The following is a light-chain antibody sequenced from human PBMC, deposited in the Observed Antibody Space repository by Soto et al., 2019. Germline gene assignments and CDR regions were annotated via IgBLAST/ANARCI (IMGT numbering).Light chain of an antibody. J-gene: IGKJ4*01. CDR2: SES. Sequence: RVMTQSPATLSVSPGERATLSCRASQSVSNNLAWYQQNPGQSPRLLIYSESTRATGIPARFSGSGSGTEFTLTISSLQSEDLAVYYCPQYADWPAVGGGTQVEI. CDR3: PQYADWPA. V-gene: IGKV3-15*01. CDR1: QSVSNN.